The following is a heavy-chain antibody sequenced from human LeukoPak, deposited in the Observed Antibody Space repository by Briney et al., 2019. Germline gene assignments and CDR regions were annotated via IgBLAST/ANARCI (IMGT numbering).Heavy chain of an antibody. CDR3: ARDHCSGGSCYSNYHYGMDV. V-gene: IGHV1-69*01. D-gene: IGHD2-15*01. J-gene: IGHJ6*02. CDR1: GGTFSSYA. CDR2: IIPIFGTA. Sequence: GSSVKVSCKASGGTFSSYAISWVRQAPGQGLEWMGGIIPIFGTANYAQKFQGRVTITADESTSTAYMELSSLRSEDTAVYYCARDHCSGGSCYSNYHYGMDVWGQGTTVTVSS.